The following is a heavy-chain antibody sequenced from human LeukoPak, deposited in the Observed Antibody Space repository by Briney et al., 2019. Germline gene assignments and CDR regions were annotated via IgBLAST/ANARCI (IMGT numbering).Heavy chain of an antibody. CDR1: GGTFSSYA. CDR3: ARVIKGNYYDSSGYYDY. V-gene: IGHV1-69*05. D-gene: IGHD3-22*01. J-gene: IGHJ4*02. Sequence: SVKVSCKASGGTFSSYAISSVRQAPGQGLEWMGGIIPIFGTANYAQKFQGRVTITTDESTSTAYMELSSLRSEDTAVYYCARVIKGNYYDSSGYYDYWGQGTLVTVSS. CDR2: IIPIFGTA.